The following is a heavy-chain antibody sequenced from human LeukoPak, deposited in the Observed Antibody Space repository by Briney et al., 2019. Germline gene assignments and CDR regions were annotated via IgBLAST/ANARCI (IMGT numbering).Heavy chain of an antibody. CDR1: GGSISSGGYS. CDR2: IYHSGST. V-gene: IGHV4-30-2*01. Sequence: SETLSLTCAVSGGSISSGGYSWSWIRQPPGKGLEWIGYIYHSGSTYSNPSLKSRVTISVDRSKNQFSLKLSSVTAADTAVYYCARGGEEIVGELSYAFDIWGQGTMVTVSS. CDR3: ARGGEEIVGELSYAFDI. J-gene: IGHJ3*02. D-gene: IGHD3-10*01.